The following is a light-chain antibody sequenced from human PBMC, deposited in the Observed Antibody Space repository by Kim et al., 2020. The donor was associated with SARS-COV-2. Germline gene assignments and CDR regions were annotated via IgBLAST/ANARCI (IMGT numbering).Light chain of an antibody. CDR3: QQGRYMDPYT. J-gene: IGKJ2*01. Sequence: DIQMTQSPSSLSASVGDRVTITCRASYNIDHSLNWYQHKPGKAPKLLIYAASSLQSEVPSRFSGSGYGTDFTLTISSLQPEDFATYYCQQGRYMDPYTFGQGTKLEI. CDR2: AAS. CDR1: YNIDHS. V-gene: IGKV1-39*01.